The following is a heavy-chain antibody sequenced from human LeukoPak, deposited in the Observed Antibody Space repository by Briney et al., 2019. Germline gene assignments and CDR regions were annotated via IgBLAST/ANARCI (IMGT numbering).Heavy chain of an antibody. CDR3: ARFVQVFDI. CDR2: ITRSGTTI. CDR1: GFTFSDYY. D-gene: IGHD2-21*01. Sequence: PGGSLRLSCATSGFTFSDYYMSWIRQAPGKGLEWVSYITRSGTTIYYADSVKGRFTISRDDAKNSLYLQMNSLRAEDTAVYYCARFVQVFDIWGQGTMVTVSS. J-gene: IGHJ3*02. V-gene: IGHV3-11*01.